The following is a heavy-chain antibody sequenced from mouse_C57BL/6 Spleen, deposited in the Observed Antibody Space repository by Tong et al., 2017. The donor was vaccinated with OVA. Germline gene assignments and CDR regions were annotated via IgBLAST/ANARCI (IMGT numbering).Heavy chain of an antibody. D-gene: IGHD2-1*01. J-gene: IGHJ3*01. CDR2: IYPGDGDT. CDR3: AREGNYGAWFAY. Sequence: VQLQESGPELVKPGASVKISCKASGYAFSSSWMNWVKQRPGKGLEWIGRIYPGDGDTNYNGKFKGEATLTADKSSSTAYMQLSSLTSEDSAVYFCAREGNYGAWFAYWGQGTLVTVSA. V-gene: IGHV1-82*01. CDR1: GYAFSSSW.